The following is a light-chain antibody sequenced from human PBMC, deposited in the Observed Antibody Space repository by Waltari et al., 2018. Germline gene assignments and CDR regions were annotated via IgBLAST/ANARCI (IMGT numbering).Light chain of an antibody. J-gene: IGLJ3*02. CDR1: SGHSSKL. CDR3: QTGGHGTWV. CDR2: VNSDGSH. V-gene: IGLV4-69*01. Sequence: QLVLTQSPSASASLGASVKLTCTPSSGHSSKLIAWHQQQPEKGPRYLMKVNSDGSHSKGDEIPDRFSGSSSGAERYLTISSLQSEDEADYYCQTGGHGTWVFGGGTKLTVL.